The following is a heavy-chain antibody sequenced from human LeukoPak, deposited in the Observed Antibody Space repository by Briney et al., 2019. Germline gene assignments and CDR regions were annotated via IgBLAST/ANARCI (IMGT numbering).Heavy chain of an antibody. CDR1: GGSIRSYY. Sequence: SETLSLICTVSGGSIRSYYWSWIRQPPGKGLEWIGYIYWSGRSHYNPSLKSRVTISVDTSKNEFSLNLNSVTAADTAVYYCARGWLEQLFDSWGQGTLVTVSS. CDR2: IYWSGRS. V-gene: IGHV4-59*01. CDR3: ARGWLEQLFDS. J-gene: IGHJ4*02. D-gene: IGHD5-24*01.